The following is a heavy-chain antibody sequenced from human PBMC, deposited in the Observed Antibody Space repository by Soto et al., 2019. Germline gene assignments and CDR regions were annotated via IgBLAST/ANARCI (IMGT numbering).Heavy chain of an antibody. CDR1: GFTFSSYAMH. CDR3: VGSPDYDFWSGYPTDAFDI. J-gene: IGHJ3*02. V-gene: IGHV4-59*05. Sequence: GSLRLSCAASGFTFSSYAMHWVRQAPGKGLEWIGSIYYSGSTYYNPSLKSRVTISVDTSKNQFSLKLSSVTAADTAVYYCVGSPDYDFWSGYPTDAFDIWGQGIMVTVSS. D-gene: IGHD3-3*01. CDR2: IYYSGST.